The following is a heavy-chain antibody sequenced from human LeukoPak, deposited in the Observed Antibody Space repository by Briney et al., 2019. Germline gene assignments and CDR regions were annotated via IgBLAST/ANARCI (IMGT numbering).Heavy chain of an antibody. CDR2: IYYSGST. CDR3: ATVGDSSGYYQNFDY. J-gene: IGHJ4*02. D-gene: IGHD3-22*01. Sequence: SETLSLTCTVSGGSISSYYWSWIRQPPGKGLEWIGYIYYSGSTNYNPSLKSRVTISVDTSKNQFSLKLSSVTAADTAVYYCATVGDSSGYYQNFDYWGQGTLVTVSS. CDR1: GGSISSYY. V-gene: IGHV4-59*01.